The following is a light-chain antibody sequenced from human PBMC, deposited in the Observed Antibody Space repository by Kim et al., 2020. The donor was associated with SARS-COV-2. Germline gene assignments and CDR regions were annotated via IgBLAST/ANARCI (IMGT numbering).Light chain of an antibody. CDR1: QSIRAY. CDR3: QQSYRTPRT. J-gene: IGKJ1*01. Sequence: ASVGDRVTISCRPSQSIRAYLNWYQQKPGKAPELLIYAASILHGGVPSRFSGNGSGTEFTLSITSLQPEDFATYFCQQSYRTPRTFGQGTKVDIK. V-gene: IGKV1-39*01. CDR2: AAS.